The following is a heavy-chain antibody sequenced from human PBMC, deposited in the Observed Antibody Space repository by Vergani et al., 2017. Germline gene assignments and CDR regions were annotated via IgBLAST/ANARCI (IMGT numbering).Heavy chain of an antibody. CDR2: IYHSGST. V-gene: IGHV4-38-2*01. CDR1: GYSTRNGYY. Sequence: QVRLEESGPGLVKPSETLSLTCAVSGYSTRNGYYWGWIRQPPGKGLEWIGSIYHSGSTNYNPSLKSRVTISVDTSKNDFSLKVTSVTAADTAVYYFTRQPQEGASGPPSVPTWGQGISVIVSS. J-gene: IGHJ4*02. CDR3: TRQPQEGASGPPSVPT. D-gene: IGHD5-12*01.